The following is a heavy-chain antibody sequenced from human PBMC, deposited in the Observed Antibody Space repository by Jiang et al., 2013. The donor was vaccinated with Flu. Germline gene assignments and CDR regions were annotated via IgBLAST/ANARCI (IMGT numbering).Heavy chain of an antibody. CDR2: ISSSSSYI. CDR1: GFTFSSYS. J-gene: IGHJ4*02. V-gene: IGHV3-21*01. CDR3: ATPSGYSSGWYGNY. Sequence: QLLESGGGLVKPGGSLRLSCAASGFTFSSYSMNWVRQAPGKGLEWVSSISSSSSYIYYADSVKGRFTISRDNAKNSLYLQMNSLRAEDTAVYYCATPSGYSSGWYGNYWGQGTLVTVSS. D-gene: IGHD6-19*01.